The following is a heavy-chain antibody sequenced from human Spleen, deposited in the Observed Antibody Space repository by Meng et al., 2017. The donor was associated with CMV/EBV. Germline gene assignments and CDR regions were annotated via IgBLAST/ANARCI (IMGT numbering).Heavy chain of an antibody. D-gene: IGHD6-19*01. J-gene: IGHJ4*02. CDR1: GGSVSSTNW. CDR3: TRSGTSAWYYFDS. V-gene: IGHV4-4*02. CDR2: VSHRRSA. Sequence: CAVSGGSVSSTNWWSWVRRPPGKGLEWIGEVSHRRSATYNPSLKSRVTMSIDNSKNQFSLQLNSVTAADTAVYYCTRSGTSAWYYFDSWGQGTLVTVSS.